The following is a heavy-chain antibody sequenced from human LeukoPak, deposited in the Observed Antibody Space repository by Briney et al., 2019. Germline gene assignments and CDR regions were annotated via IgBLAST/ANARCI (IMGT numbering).Heavy chain of an antibody. CDR3: ASIGDSSPYYYGMDV. V-gene: IGHV4-34*01. CDR2: INHSGST. CDR1: GGSFSGYY. D-gene: IGHD3-22*01. Sequence: PSETLSLTCAVYGGSFSGYYWSWIRQPPGKGLEWIGEINHSGSTNYNPSLKSRVTISVDTSKNQFSLKLSSVTAADTAVYYCASIGDSSPYYYGMDVWGQGTTVTISS. J-gene: IGHJ6*02.